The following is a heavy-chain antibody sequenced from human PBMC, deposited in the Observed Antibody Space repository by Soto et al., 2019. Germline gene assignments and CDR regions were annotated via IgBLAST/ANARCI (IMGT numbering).Heavy chain of an antibody. CDR3: ARGGSSSFPFDY. CDR1: GGSIISYY. CDR2: IYPSGGT. V-gene: IGHV4-4*07. D-gene: IGHD1-26*01. Sequence: QEQLQESGPGLVKPSETLSLTCTVSGGSIISYYWSWIRQPAGKGLEWTGRIYPSGGTNYSPSLKSRVIMSVDTSKNQFSLTLKSVTAADTAVYYCARGGSSSFPFDYWGQGTVVTVSS. J-gene: IGHJ4*02.